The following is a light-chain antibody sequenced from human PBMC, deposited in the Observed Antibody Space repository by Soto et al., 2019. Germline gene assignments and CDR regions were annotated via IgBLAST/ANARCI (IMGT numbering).Light chain of an antibody. CDR1: SSNIGAGYD. Sequence: QSVLTQPPSVSGAPGQRVTISCTGSSSNIGAGYDVHWYQQVPGTAPKLLIYGNSNRPSGVPDRFSGSKSGTSASLAITGLQAEDEADYYCQSYGSSLSALFGGGTKLTVL. CDR2: GNS. CDR3: QSYGSSLSAL. V-gene: IGLV1-40*01. J-gene: IGLJ2*01.